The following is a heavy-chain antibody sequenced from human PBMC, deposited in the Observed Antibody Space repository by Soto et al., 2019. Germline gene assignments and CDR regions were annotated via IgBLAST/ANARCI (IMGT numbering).Heavy chain of an antibody. CDR3: AREGAGPKGSSSWPDDAFDI. V-gene: IGHV4-31*03. D-gene: IGHD6-13*01. Sequence: QVQLQESGPGLVKPSQTLSLTCTVSGSSISSGGYYWSWIRQHPGKGLEWIGYISYSGSTYYNPSLKSRVTISVDTSKDQFSLKLSSVTAADTAVYYCAREGAGPKGSSSWPDDAFDIWGQGTMVTVSS. CDR2: ISYSGST. CDR1: GSSISSGGYY. J-gene: IGHJ3*02.